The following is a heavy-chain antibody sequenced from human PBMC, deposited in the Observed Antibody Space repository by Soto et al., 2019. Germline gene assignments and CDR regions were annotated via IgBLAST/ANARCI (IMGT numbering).Heavy chain of an antibody. Sequence: GGSLRLSCAVSGFIFSTYAMNWVRQVPGKGLEWVSAISSSGDSAYYAESVRGRFTISRDNSINTLYLQMRSLRPEDTAVYYCAHPRGYGVFDAVDIWGQGTMVTV. CDR3: AHPRGYGVFDAVDI. CDR1: GFIFSTYA. J-gene: IGHJ3*02. V-gene: IGHV3-23*01. CDR2: ISSSGDSA. D-gene: IGHD4-17*01.